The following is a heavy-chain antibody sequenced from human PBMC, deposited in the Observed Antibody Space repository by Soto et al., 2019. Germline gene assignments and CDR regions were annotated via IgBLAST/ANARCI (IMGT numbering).Heavy chain of an antibody. CDR3: ARLNVGSDSWYKRLFYYYGMDV. CDR2: IIPIFGTA. V-gene: IGHV1-69*06. J-gene: IGHJ6*02. D-gene: IGHD6-13*01. Sequence: SVKVSCKASGGTFSSYAISWVRQAPGQGLEWMGGIIPIFGTANYAQKFQGRVTITADKSTSTAYMELSSLRSEDTAVYYCARLNVGSDSWYKRLFYYYGMDVWGQGTTVTVSS. CDR1: GGTFSSYA.